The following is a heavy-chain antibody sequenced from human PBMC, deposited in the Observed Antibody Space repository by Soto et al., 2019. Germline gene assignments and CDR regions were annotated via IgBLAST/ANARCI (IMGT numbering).Heavy chain of an antibody. Sequence: SVKVSCKASGGTFSSYTISWVRQAPGQGLEWMGRIIPILGIANYAQKFQGRVTITADKSTSTAYMELSSLRSEDTAVYYCARRDPSVASDDYWGQGTLVTVSS. CDR3: ARRDPSVASDDY. CDR2: IIPILGIA. D-gene: IGHD2-15*01. CDR1: GGTFSSYT. J-gene: IGHJ4*02. V-gene: IGHV1-69*02.